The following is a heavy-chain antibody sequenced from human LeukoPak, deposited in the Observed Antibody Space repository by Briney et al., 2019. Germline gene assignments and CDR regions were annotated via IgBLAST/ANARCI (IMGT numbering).Heavy chain of an antibody. Sequence: SETLSLTCTVSGDSLNSYYWSWIRQPPGKGLEWIGYIYHSGSTSYNPSLKSRVTISVDTSKNQFSLKLTSVTAADTAVYYCARDQRQGFWSENWFDPWGQGTLVTVSS. CDR3: ARDQRQGFWSENWFDP. CDR2: IYHSGST. V-gene: IGHV4-59*01. CDR1: GDSLNSYY. J-gene: IGHJ5*02. D-gene: IGHD3-3*01.